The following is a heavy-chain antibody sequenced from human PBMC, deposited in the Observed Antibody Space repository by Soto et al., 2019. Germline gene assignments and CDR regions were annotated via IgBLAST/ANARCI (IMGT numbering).Heavy chain of an antibody. J-gene: IGHJ4*02. CDR3: ARETHGYSGYDSVGNYFDY. Sequence: GGSLRLSCAASGFTFSSYGMHWVRQAPGKGLEWVAVIWYDGSNKYYADSVKGRFTISRDNSKNTLYLQMNSLRAEDTAVYYCARETHGYSGYDSVGNYFDYWGQGTLVTVSS. V-gene: IGHV3-33*01. CDR1: GFTFSSYG. D-gene: IGHD5-12*01. CDR2: IWYDGSNK.